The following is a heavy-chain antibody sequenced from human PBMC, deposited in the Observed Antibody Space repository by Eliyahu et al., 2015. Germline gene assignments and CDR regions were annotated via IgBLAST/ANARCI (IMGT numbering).Heavy chain of an antibody. V-gene: IGHV3-21*01. Sequence: EVQLVESGGGLVKPGGSLRLSCAASGFTFXTFGMNWVRQAPGKGLEWVAAISSNSRYIYYADSVKGRFTISRDDAKNSLHLQMSSLRADDTAVYYCAKVGVGNEYGSGNYDNWGPGAQVTVSS. CDR2: ISSNSRYI. CDR1: GFTFXTFG. J-gene: IGHJ4*02. D-gene: IGHD3-10*01. CDR3: AKVGVGNEYGSGNYDN.